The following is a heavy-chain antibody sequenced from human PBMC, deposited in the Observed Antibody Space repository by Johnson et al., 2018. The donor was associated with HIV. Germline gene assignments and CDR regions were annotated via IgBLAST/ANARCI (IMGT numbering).Heavy chain of an antibody. D-gene: IGHD3-10*01. J-gene: IGHJ3*02. V-gene: IGHV3-23*04. CDR2: ISGSGGST. CDR3: AKVGSYYPSTGGNAFDI. Sequence: VQLVESGGGLVQPGGSLRLSCAASGFTFSSYAMSWVRQAPGKGLEWVSAISGSGGSTYYADSVKGRFTISRDNSKNTLYRQMNSLRAEDTAVYYCAKVGSYYPSTGGNAFDIWGQGTMVTVSS. CDR1: GFTFSSYA.